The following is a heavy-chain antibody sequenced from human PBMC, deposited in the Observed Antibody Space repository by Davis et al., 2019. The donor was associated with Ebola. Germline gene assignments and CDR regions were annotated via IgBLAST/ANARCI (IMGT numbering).Heavy chain of an antibody. Sequence: GESLKISCAASGFTFSDYNMSWIRQAPGKGLEWISYISGSRSTIYYADSVKGRFTTFRDNPKNTLYLHMNSLRADDTAVYSCAKHRGVGAIDYDYWGRGTVVTVSS. CDR3: AKHRGVGAIDYDY. V-gene: IGHV3-11*01. CDR1: GFTFSDYN. J-gene: IGHJ4*02. CDR2: ISGSRSTI. D-gene: IGHD1-26*01.